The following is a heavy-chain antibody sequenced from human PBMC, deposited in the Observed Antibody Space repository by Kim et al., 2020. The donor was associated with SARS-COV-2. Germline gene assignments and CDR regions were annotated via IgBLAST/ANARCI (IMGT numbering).Heavy chain of an antibody. CDR2: IYYSGST. CDR1: GGSISSYY. V-gene: IGHV4-59*01. CDR3: ARGRGSSWEPFVY. Sequence: SETLSLTCTVSGGSISSYYWSWIRQPPGKGLEWIGYIYYSGSTNYNPSLKSRVTISVDTSKNQFSLKLSSVTAADTAVYYCARGRGSSWEPFVYWGQGTLFTVSS. J-gene: IGHJ4*02. D-gene: IGHD6-13*01.